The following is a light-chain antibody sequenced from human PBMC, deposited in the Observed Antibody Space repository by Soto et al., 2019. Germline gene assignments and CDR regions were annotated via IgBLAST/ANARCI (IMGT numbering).Light chain of an antibody. CDR1: QSVFYNSNNKNY. CDR3: QQYYPMPLT. CDR2: WAS. V-gene: IGKV4-1*01. J-gene: IGKJ4*01. Sequence: DIVLTQSPDSLTMSLGERATINCKSSQSVFYNSNNKNYFAWYQQKPGQPPKLLFDWASTRQSGVPDRFSGSGSGTDFTLTISSLQAEDVAVYYCQQYYPMPLTCGGGTKVEI.